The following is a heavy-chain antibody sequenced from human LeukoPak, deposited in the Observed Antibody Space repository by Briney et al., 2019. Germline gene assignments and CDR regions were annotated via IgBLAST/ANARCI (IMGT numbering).Heavy chain of an antibody. J-gene: IGHJ4*02. V-gene: IGHV3-11*06. D-gene: IGHD2-15*01. Sequence: TGGSLRLSCAASGFTFSDCYMSWIRQAPGKGLEWVSYISSSSSYTNYADSVKGRFTISRDNAKNSLYLQMNSLRAEDTAVYYCARDGVDYCSGGSCYGYWGQGTLVTVSS. CDR1: GFTFSDCY. CDR2: ISSSSSYT. CDR3: ARDGVDYCSGGSCYGY.